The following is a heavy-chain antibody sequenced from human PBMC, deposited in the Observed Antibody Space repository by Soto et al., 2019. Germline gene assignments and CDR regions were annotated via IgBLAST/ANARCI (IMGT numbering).Heavy chain of an antibody. D-gene: IGHD2-21*02. Sequence: QVQLVESGGGVVQPGRSLRLSCAASGFTFSSYGMHWVRQAPGKGLEWVAVISYDGSNTYYADSVKGRFTISRDNSKNALYLQMNSLRADDTAVYYCAKGDCGGDCYSFDAFDIWGQGTMVTVSS. CDR3: AKGDCGGDCYSFDAFDI. V-gene: IGHV3-30*18. J-gene: IGHJ3*02. CDR1: GFTFSSYG. CDR2: ISYDGSNT.